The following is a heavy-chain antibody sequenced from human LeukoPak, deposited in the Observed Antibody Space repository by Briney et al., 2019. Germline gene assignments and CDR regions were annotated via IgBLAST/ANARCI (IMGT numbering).Heavy chain of an antibody. CDR3: AKDWELLSVH. CDR1: GFTFSSYG. V-gene: IGHV3-30*18. J-gene: IGHJ4*02. D-gene: IGHD1-26*01. CDR2: ISYDGSNK. Sequence: GRSLRLSCAASGFTFSSYGMHWVRQAPGKGLEWVAVISYDGSNKYYADSVKGRFTISRDNSKNTLYLQMNSLRAEDTAVYYCAKDWELLSVHWGQGTLVTVSS.